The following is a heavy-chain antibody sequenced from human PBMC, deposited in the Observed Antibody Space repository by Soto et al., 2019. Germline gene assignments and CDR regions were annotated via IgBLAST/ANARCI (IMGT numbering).Heavy chain of an antibody. Sequence: SDTLYLACTVSGGSVSSGSYYWSCIRQPPGKGLEWIGYIYYSGSTNYNPSPKSRVTISVDTSKNQFSLKLSSVTAADTAVYYCARAGLRCSSTSCYIVGDYYYYGMDVWGQGTTVTVSS. J-gene: IGHJ6*02. CDR3: ARAGLRCSSTSCYIVGDYYYYGMDV. CDR1: GGSVSSGSYY. D-gene: IGHD2-2*02. V-gene: IGHV4-61*01. CDR2: IYYSGST.